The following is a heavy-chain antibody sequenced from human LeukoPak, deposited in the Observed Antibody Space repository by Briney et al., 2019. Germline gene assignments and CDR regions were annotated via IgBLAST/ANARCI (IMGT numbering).Heavy chain of an antibody. CDR1: GGSFSGYY. J-gene: IGHJ4*02. V-gene: IGHV4-34*01. D-gene: IGHD4-17*01. Sequence: KPSETLSLTCAVYGGSFSGYYWSWIRQPPGKGLEWIGEINHSGSTNYNPSLKSRVTISVDTSKNQFSLKLSSVTAADTAVYYCARTVTTGTIDYWGQGTLVTVSS. CDR2: INHSGST. CDR3: ARTVTTGTIDY.